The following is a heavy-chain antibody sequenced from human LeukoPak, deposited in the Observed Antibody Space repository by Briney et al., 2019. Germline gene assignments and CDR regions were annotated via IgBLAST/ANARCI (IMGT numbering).Heavy chain of an antibody. D-gene: IGHD3-3*01. CDR1: GFTVSSNY. Sequence: PGGSLRLSCAASGFTVSSNYMNWVRQAPGKGLEWVSSISSSSSYIYYADSVKGRFTISRDNAKNSLYLQMNSLRAEDTAVYYCARGSVLLEWLLDYMDVWGKGTTVTVSS. CDR2: ISSSSSYI. J-gene: IGHJ6*03. CDR3: ARGSVLLEWLLDYMDV. V-gene: IGHV3-21*01.